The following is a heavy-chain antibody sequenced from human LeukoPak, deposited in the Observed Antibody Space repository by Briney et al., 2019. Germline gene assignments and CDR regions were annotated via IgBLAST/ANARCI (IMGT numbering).Heavy chain of an antibody. D-gene: IGHD3-3*01. CDR3: ARDGEGAFDI. CDR2: INHSGST. J-gene: IGHJ3*02. V-gene: IGHV4-34*01. Sequence: SETLSLTCAVYAGSFSGYYWSWIRQPPGKGLEWIGEINHSGSTNYNPSLKSRVTISVDTSKNQFSLKLSSVTAADTAVYYCARDGEGAFDIWGQGTMVIVSS. CDR1: AGSFSGYY.